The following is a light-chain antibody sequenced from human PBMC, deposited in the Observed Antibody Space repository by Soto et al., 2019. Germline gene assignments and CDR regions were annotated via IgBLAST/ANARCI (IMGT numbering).Light chain of an antibody. CDR2: KAS. V-gene: IGKV1-5*03. CDR1: QTIGDW. CDR3: QQSHFYWT. J-gene: IGKJ1*01. Sequence: DIQMTQSPSTLPASVGDRVTITCRASQTIGDWLAWYQQKPGKVPKLLIYKASTLEGGVPPRFSGSGSGTEFTLTISSLQPDDFATYYCQQSHFYWTFGQGTKVAIK.